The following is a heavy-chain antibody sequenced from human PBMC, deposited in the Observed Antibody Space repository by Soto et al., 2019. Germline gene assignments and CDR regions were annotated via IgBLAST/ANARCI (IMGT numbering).Heavy chain of an antibody. V-gene: IGHV3-33*01. Sequence: GGSLRLSCAASGFTFSSYGMHWVRQAPGKGLEWVAVIWYDGSNKYYADSVKGRFTISRDNSKNTLYLQMNSLRAEDTAVYYCARDRGQCSGGSCYVGRPFYYFDYWGQGTLVTVSS. CDR2: IWYDGSNK. J-gene: IGHJ4*02. CDR3: ARDRGQCSGGSCYVGRPFYYFDY. D-gene: IGHD2-15*01. CDR1: GFTFSSYG.